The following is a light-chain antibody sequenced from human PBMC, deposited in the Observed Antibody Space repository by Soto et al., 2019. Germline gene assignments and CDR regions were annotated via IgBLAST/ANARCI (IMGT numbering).Light chain of an antibody. Sequence: IQMTQCPSSLSASVGDRVTITCRASQGLXTYFNWDEQKPGKAPNILNXAQSSLQTGVPSRFSGGGSGKHFTLTISSLQPEDVATYYCRLYDSLPIRTFGGGTKVDIK. J-gene: IGKJ4*01. CDR3: RLYDSLPIRT. CDR2: AQS. V-gene: IGKV1-33*01. CDR1: QGLXTY.